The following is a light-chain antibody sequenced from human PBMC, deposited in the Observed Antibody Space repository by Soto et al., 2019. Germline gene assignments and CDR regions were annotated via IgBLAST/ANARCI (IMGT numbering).Light chain of an antibody. J-gene: IGLJ3*02. CDR2: DVS. V-gene: IGLV2-11*01. Sequence: QSVLTQPRSVSGSPGQSVTISCTGTSSDVGDYNYVSWYQQYPGKAPKLVIYDVSKRPSGVPDRFSGSKSGNTASLTISGLRAEDEADYYCCSFAGSYTFWVFGGGTKLTVL. CDR3: CSFAGSYTFWV. CDR1: SSDVGDYNY.